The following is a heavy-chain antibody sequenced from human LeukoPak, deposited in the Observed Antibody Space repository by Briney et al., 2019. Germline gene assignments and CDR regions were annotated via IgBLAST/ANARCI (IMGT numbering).Heavy chain of an antibody. CDR3: ARSQWRGGDPFDY. D-gene: IGHD2-21*02. V-gene: IGHV3-30*19. J-gene: IGHJ4*02. Sequence: PGGSLRLSCAASGFAFSDYGMRWVRQAPGKGLEWVAVISYDGSNKYYADSVKGRFTISRDNSKNTLYLQMNSLRAEDTAVYYCARSQWRGGDPFDYWGQGTLVTVSS. CDR1: GFAFSDYG. CDR2: ISYDGSNK.